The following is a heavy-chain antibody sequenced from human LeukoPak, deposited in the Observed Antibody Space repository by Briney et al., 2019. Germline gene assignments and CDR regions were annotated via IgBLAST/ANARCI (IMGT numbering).Heavy chain of an antibody. CDR2: IYYSGST. D-gene: IGHD6-13*01. CDR3: ARHVGAAAGTDAFDI. J-gene: IGHJ3*02. V-gene: IGHV4-59*08. CDR1: GGSISSYY. Sequence: SETLSLTCTVSGGSISSYYWSWIRRPPGKGLEWIGYIYYSGSTNYNPSLKSRVTISVDTSKNQFSLKLSSVTAADTAVYYCARHVGAAAGTDAFDIWGQGTMVTVSS.